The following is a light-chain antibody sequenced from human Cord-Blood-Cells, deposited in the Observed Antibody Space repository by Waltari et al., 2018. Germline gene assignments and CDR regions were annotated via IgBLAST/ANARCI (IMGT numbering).Light chain of an antibody. CDR2: WAS. CDR3: QQYYSTPIT. V-gene: IGKV4-1*01. Sequence: DIVMTQSPDSLAVSLGERVTINCKSSQSVLYSSNNKNYLAWYQQKPGQPPKLLMYWASTRESGVPDRFSGSGSGTDFTLTISSLQAEDVAVYYCQQYYSTPITFGQGTRLEIK. J-gene: IGKJ5*01. CDR1: QSVLYSSNNKNY.